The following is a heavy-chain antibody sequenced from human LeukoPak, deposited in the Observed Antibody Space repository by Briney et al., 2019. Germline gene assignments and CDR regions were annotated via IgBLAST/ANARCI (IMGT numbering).Heavy chain of an antibody. D-gene: IGHD1-7*01. J-gene: IGHJ3*02. V-gene: IGHV3-21*01. Sequence: GGSLRLSCAASGFTFSSYSMNWVRQAPVKGLEWVSSISSSSYIYYADSVKGRFTISRDNAKNSLYLQMNSLRAEDTAVYYCARDQELLAFDIWGQGTMVTVSS. CDR2: ISSSSYI. CDR3: ARDQELLAFDI. CDR1: GFTFSSYS.